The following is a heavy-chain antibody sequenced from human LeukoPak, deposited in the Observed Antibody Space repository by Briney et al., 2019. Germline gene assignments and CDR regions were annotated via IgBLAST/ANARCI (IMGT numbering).Heavy chain of an antibody. CDR3: ARVGVCSSTSCYFDY. CDR2: IWYDGSNK. CDR1: GFTFSSYG. Sequence: PGRSLRLSCAASGFTFSSYGMHWVRQAPGKGLEWVAVIWYDGSNKYYADSVKGRFTISRDNSKNTLYLQMNSLRAEDTAVYYCARVGVCSSTSCYFDYWGQGTLVTVSS. D-gene: IGHD2-2*01. V-gene: IGHV3-33*01. J-gene: IGHJ4*02.